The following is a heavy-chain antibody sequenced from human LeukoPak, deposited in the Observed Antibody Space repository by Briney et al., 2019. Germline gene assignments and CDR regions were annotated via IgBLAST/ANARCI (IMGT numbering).Heavy chain of an antibody. D-gene: IGHD1-14*01. CDR2: IHNSGRT. Sequence: PSETLSLTCSVSGGSVRSYYWSWIRQSPREGLEWIGYIHNSGRTNYNPSLKSRVTGFVDTSKNQVSLRLSSVTAADTAVYYCARHGTISSESYFDYWGQGALVTVSS. CDR1: GGSVRSYY. CDR3: ARHGTISSESYFDY. V-gene: IGHV4-59*08. J-gene: IGHJ4*02.